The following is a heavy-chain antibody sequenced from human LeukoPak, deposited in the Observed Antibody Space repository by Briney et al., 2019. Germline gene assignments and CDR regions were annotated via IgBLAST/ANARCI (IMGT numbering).Heavy chain of an antibody. D-gene: IGHD6-6*01. V-gene: IGHV4-4*09. Sequence: SETLSLTCTVSGDSISSYYWSWIRQPPGKGLEWIGYIYTSGGTNYIPSLKGRVTTSIDTSKNQFSLKLSSVTAADSAVYYCARLTRLSTSPDRYYLDYWGQGTLVTVSS. J-gene: IGHJ4*02. CDR2: IYTSGGT. CDR1: GDSISSYY. CDR3: ARLTRLSTSPDRYYLDY.